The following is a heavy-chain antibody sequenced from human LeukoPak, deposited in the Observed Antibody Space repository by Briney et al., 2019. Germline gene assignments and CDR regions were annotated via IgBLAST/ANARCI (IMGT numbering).Heavy chain of an antibody. CDR2: IKSEGEGATT. V-gene: IGHV3-15*01. CDR1: GFTIGTAW. D-gene: IGHD3-3*02. Sequence: GGSLRLSCVSSGFTIGTAWMSWVRQAPGKGLEWLGHIKSEGEGATTDYAAPAKGRFAISRDDSKNMIYLQMSSLKIDDTAIYYCVAHFPYFYGFDVWGKGTTVTVSS. CDR3: VAHFPYFYGFDV. J-gene: IGHJ6*04.